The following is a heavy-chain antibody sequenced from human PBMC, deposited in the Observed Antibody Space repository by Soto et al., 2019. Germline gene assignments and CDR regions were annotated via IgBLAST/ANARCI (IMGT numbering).Heavy chain of an antibody. CDR1: GYSFNSYD. V-gene: IGHV1-18*01. D-gene: IGHD6-6*01. Sequence: GASVKVSCKASGYSFNSYDISWVRQAPGQGLEWMGWISAYNGDTNYGQKVQGRVTLTTDTSTSTAYMELRSLTSDDTAVYYCAGTRIATRPYYEMDFWGQGTAVTVSS. J-gene: IGHJ6*02. CDR2: ISAYNGDT. CDR3: AGTRIATRPYYEMDF.